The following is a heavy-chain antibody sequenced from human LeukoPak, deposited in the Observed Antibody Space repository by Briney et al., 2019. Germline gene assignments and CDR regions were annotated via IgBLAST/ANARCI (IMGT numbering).Heavy chain of an antibody. CDR1: GGSISNYY. J-gene: IGHJ3*02. Sequence: SETLSLTCTVSGGSISNYYWSWIRQPPGKGLEWIGYIYYSGTTNYNPSLKSRVTISVDTSKNQFSLKLNSVTAADTAVYYCARDAPMTPTRGTFDIWGQGTMVTVSS. D-gene: IGHD2-21*02. V-gene: IGHV4-59*01. CDR3: ARDAPMTPTRGTFDI. CDR2: IYYSGTT.